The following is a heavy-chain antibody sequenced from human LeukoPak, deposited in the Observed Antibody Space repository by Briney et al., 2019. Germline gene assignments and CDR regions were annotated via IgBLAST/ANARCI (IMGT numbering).Heavy chain of an antibody. J-gene: IGHJ4*02. Sequence: SETLSLTCTVSGGSISSSSYYWGWIRQPPGKGLEWIGSIYYSGSTYYNPSLKSRVTISVDTSKNQFSLKLSSVTAADTAVYYCASTGATENYFDYWGQGTLVTVSS. D-gene: IGHD1-26*01. CDR2: IYYSGST. CDR3: ASTGATENYFDY. V-gene: IGHV4-39*01. CDR1: GGSISSSSYY.